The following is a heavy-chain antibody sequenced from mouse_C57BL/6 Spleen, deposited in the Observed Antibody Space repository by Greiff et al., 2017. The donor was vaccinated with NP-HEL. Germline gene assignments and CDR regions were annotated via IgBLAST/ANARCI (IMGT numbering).Heavy chain of an antibody. Sequence: QVQLKQSGAELMKPGASVKLSCKATGYTFTGYWIEWVKQRPGHGLEWIGEILPGSGSTNYNEKFKGKATFTADTSSNTAYMQLSSLTTEDSAIYYCASEGVVTTKKTPWFAYWGQGTLVTVSA. D-gene: IGHD2-2*01. V-gene: IGHV1-9*01. CDR2: ILPGSGST. CDR3: ASEGVVTTKKTPWFAY. J-gene: IGHJ3*01. CDR1: GYTFTGYW.